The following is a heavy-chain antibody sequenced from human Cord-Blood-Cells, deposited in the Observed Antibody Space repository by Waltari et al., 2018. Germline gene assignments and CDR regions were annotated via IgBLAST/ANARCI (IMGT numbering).Heavy chain of an antibody. CDR3: ARHEEGYSAGAFDI. J-gene: IGHJ3*02. Sequence: QVQLQESGPGLVKPSETLSLTCTVSGGSISSSYWSWTRQPPGKGLEWIGYIYYSGGTNYNPSLKSRVTISVDTSKNQFSLKLSSVTAADTAVYYCARHEEGYSAGAFDIWGQGTMVTVSS. V-gene: IGHV4-59*08. D-gene: IGHD1-1*01. CDR2: IYYSGGT. CDR1: GGSISSSY.